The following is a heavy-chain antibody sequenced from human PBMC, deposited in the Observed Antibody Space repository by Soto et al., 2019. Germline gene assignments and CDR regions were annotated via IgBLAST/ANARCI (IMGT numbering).Heavy chain of an antibody. CDR3: ARLSGYAPAGPADK. J-gene: IGHJ4*02. Sequence: QVQLQESGPGLVKASQTLSLTCTLSGASVSSAEHYWSWIRQPPGKGLEWIGYTYYSGGSYYNASLQRRVSISADTSQNQSPLKLTSVTAADTAVYYCARLSGYAPAGPADKWGPGILVSVSS. CDR2: TYYSGGS. V-gene: IGHV4-30-4*01. CDR1: GASVSSAEHY. D-gene: IGHD5-12*01.